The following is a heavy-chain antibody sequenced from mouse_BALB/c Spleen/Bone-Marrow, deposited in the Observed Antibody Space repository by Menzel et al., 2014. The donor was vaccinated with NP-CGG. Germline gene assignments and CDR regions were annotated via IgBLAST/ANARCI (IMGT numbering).Heavy chain of an antibody. CDR3: ARDYYGSSFDY. D-gene: IGHD1-1*01. Sequence: EVKLVESGGGLVQPGGSLKLSCAASGFTFSSYGMSWVRQTPDKRLELVATINSNGGSTYYPDSVRGRFTISRDNAQNTLYLQMSSLKSEDTAMYYCARDYYGSSFDYWGQGTTLTVSS. J-gene: IGHJ2*01. V-gene: IGHV5-6-3*01. CDR1: GFTFSSYG. CDR2: INSNGGST.